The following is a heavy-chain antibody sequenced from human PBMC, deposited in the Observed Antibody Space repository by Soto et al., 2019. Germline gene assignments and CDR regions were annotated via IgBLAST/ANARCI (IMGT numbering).Heavy chain of an antibody. V-gene: IGHV4-59*01. J-gene: IGHJ5*02. CDR2: IYYSGST. Sequence: SETLSLTCTVSGGSISSYYWSWIRQPPGKGLEWIGYIYYSGSTNYNPSLKSRVTISVDTSKNQFSLKLSSATAADTAVYYCARGVVVAATFWFDPWGQGTLVTVSS. D-gene: IGHD2-15*01. CDR3: ARGVVVAATFWFDP. CDR1: GGSISSYY.